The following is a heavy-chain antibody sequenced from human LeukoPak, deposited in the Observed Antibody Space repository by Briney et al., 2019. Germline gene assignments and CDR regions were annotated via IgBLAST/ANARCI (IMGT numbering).Heavy chain of an antibody. J-gene: IGHJ5*02. D-gene: IGHD3-3*01. Sequence: ASVKVSCKASGGTFSSYAISWVRQAPGQGLEWMGGIIPIFGTANYAQKFQGRVTITADESTGTAYMELSSLRSEDTAVYYCARATQYYDFWSGYSNWFDPWGQGTLVTVSS. CDR1: GGTFSSYA. CDR3: ARATQYYDFWSGYSNWFDP. V-gene: IGHV1-69*13. CDR2: IIPIFGTA.